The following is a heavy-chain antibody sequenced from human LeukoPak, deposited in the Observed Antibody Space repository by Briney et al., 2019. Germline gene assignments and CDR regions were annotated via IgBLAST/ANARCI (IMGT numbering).Heavy chain of an antibody. CDR1: GGSISSNSYY. Sequence: SETLSLTCTVSGGSISSNSYYWGWIRQPPGKGLEWIGSIYYSGSTYYNPSLKSRVTISADTSKNQFSLKLSSVTAADTAVYYCASGRKYGYGYVIDYWGQGTLVTVSS. J-gene: IGHJ4*02. CDR3: ASGRKYGYGYVIDY. V-gene: IGHV4-39*07. D-gene: IGHD5-18*01. CDR2: IYYSGST.